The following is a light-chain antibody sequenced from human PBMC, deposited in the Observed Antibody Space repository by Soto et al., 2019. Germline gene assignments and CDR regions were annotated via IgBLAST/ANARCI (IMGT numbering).Light chain of an antibody. CDR3: SSYTSSSTLVV. CDR2: DVI. J-gene: IGLJ2*01. V-gene: IGLV2-14*01. CDR1: SSDVGAFDF. Sequence: QSALTQPASVSGSPGQSITISCTGTSSDVGAFDFVSWYQQYPGKAPKLMIYDVINRPSGVSNRFSGSKSGNTASLTISGLQAEDEADYYCSSYTSSSTLVVFGGGTKLTVL.